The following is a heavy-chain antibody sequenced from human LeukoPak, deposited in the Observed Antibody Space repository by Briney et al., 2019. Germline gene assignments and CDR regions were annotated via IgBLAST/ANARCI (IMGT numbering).Heavy chain of an antibody. V-gene: IGHV1-8*01. Sequence: ASVKVSCKASGYTFTSYDINWVRQATGQGLEWMGWMNPNSGNTGYAQKFQGRVTMTRNTSISTAYMELSSLRSEDTAVYYCARGGGKWLRYYYYGMDVRGQGTTVTVSS. CDR3: ARGGGKWLRYYYYGMDV. D-gene: IGHD5-12*01. J-gene: IGHJ6*02. CDR2: MNPNSGNT. CDR1: GYTFTSYD.